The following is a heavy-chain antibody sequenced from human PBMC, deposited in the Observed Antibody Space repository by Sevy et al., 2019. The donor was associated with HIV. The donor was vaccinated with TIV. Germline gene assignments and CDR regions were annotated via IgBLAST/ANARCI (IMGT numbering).Heavy chain of an antibody. CDR3: ATDLFLSNYRPMDV. CDR2: FDPEDGET. J-gene: IGHJ6*04. D-gene: IGHD4-4*01. CDR1: GYTLTELS. Sequence: ASVKVSCKVSGYTLTELSMHWVRQAPGKGLEWMGGFDPEDGETIDAQKFQGRVTMTEDTSTDTAYMELSSLRSEDTAVYYCATDLFLSNYRPMDVWSKGTTVTVSS. V-gene: IGHV1-24*01.